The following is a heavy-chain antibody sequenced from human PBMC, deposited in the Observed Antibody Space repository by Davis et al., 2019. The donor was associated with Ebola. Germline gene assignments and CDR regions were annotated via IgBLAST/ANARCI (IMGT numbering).Heavy chain of an antibody. CDR3: ARWISDYYYYYMDV. D-gene: IGHD2-2*03. CDR1: GGTFSSYA. J-gene: IGHJ6*03. V-gene: IGHV1-69*10. Sequence: SVKVSCKASGGTFSSYAISWVRQAPGQGLEWMGGIIPILGIANYAQKFQGRVTITADESTSTAYMELSSLRSEDTAVYYCARWISDYYYYYMDVWGKGTTVTVSS. CDR2: IIPILGIA.